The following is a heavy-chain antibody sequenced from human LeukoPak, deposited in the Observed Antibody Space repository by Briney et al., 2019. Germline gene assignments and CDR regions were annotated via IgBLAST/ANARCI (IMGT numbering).Heavy chain of an antibody. J-gene: IGHJ4*02. CDR2: INPHSGGT. Sequence: ASVKVSCKASGYTFTGYYMHWVRQAPGQGLEWMGRINPHSGGTNYAQKFQGRVTMTRDTSISTAYMELSRLRSDDTAVYYCASRGSMPGPDYRGQGTLVTVSS. V-gene: IGHV1-2*06. D-gene: IGHD3-16*01. CDR1: GYTFTGYY. CDR3: ASRGSMPGPDY.